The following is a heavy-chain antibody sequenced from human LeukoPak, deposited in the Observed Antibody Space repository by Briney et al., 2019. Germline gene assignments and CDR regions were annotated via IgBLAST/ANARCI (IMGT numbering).Heavy chain of an antibody. CDR2: IYYSGST. Sequence: SSETLSLTCTVSGGSISSGGYYWSWIRQHPGKGLEWIGYIYYSGSTYYNPSLKSRVTMSVDTSKNQFSLKLSSVTAADTAVYYCAGSTSITNSYYYYGMDVWGQGTTVTVSS. CDR1: GGSISSGGYY. CDR3: AGSTSITNSYYYYGMDV. D-gene: IGHD2-2*01. V-gene: IGHV4-31*03. J-gene: IGHJ6*02.